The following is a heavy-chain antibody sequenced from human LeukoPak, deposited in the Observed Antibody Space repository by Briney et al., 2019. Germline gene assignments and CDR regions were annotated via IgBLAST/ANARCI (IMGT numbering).Heavy chain of an antibody. CDR2: IYTSGST. D-gene: IGHD4-11*01. CDR3: ARTLDEYSNL. Sequence: SQTLSLTCTVSGGSISSGSYYWSWIRQPAGKGLEWIGRIYTSGSTNYNPSLKSRVTISVDTSKNQFSLKLSSVTAADTAVYYCARTLDEYSNLWGQGTLVTVSS. J-gene: IGHJ4*02. V-gene: IGHV4-61*02. CDR1: GGSISSGSYY.